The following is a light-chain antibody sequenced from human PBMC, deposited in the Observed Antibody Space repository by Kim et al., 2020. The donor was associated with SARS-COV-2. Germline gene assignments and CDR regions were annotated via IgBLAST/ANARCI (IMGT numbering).Light chain of an antibody. CDR3: CSYAGSRTYV. V-gene: IGLV2-23*02. Sequence: GQTITISCTGTNSDVGTLNLVSWYQQHPGKAPKVLLYEVNNRPSGISSRFSGSKSGNTASLTISGLQAEDEADYYCCSYAGSRTYVFGTGTKVTVL. J-gene: IGLJ1*01. CDR2: EVN. CDR1: NSDVGTLNL.